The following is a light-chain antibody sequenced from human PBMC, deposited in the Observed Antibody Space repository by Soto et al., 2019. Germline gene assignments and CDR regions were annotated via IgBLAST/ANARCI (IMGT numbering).Light chain of an antibody. Sequence: EIVLTQPPATLSLSPGERATLSCRASQSVSSYLAWYQQKPGQAPRLLIYDASNRATGIQARFSGSGSGTDFTLTIRSLEPEDFAVYYCQQRSNWPPTFGQGTRLEIK. V-gene: IGKV3-11*01. CDR3: QQRSNWPPT. J-gene: IGKJ5*01. CDR1: QSVSSY. CDR2: DAS.